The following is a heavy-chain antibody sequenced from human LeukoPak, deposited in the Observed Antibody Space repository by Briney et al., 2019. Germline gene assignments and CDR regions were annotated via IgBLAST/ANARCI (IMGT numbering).Heavy chain of an antibody. V-gene: IGHV3-21*01. J-gene: IGHJ4*02. Sequence: KAGGSLRLSCAASGFTFISYTMNWVRQAPGKGLEWVSSISSSSSYVYYADSVKGRFTISRDNTKNSLYLQMNSLRAEDTAVYYCASGREYYDFWSGLDYWGQGTLVTVSS. CDR1: GFTFISYT. D-gene: IGHD3-3*01. CDR3: ASGREYYDFWSGLDY. CDR2: ISSSSSYV.